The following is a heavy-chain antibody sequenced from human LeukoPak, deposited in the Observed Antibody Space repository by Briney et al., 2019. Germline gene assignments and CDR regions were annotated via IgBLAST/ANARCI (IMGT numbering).Heavy chain of an antibody. CDR1: GGSTSSSNYY. J-gene: IGHJ4*02. CDR3: ARLGAGPTYYDFWSGYSSFYFDY. V-gene: IGHV4-39*01. Sequence: SETLSLTCTVSGGSTSSSNYYWGWIRQPPGKGLEWIVGIHYSGNTYYNPSLKSRVTISVDTSKNQFSLKLSSVTAADTAVYYCARLGAGPTYYDFWSGYSSFYFDYWGQGTLVTVSS. D-gene: IGHD3-3*01. CDR2: IHYSGNT.